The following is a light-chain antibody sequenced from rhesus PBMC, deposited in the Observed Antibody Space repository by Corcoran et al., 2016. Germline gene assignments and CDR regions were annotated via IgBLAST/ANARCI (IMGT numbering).Light chain of an antibody. CDR3: QQHNSYPPT. CDR2: AAS. J-gene: IGKJ4*01. CDR1: QGISSY. V-gene: IGKV1-25*01. Sequence: DIQMTQSPSSLSASVGDRVTITCRASQGISSYLAWYQQKPGKAPKLLIYAASTLQSGVPSRFSGSGSGTDFTLTISSLQPEDFATYYCQQHNSYPPTFSGGTKVELK.